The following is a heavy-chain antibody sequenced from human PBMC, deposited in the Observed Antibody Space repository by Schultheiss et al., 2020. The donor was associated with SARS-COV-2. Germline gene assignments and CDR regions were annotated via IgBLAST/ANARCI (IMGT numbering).Heavy chain of an antibody. Sequence: GESLKISCAASGFTFSSYEMNWVRQAPGKGLEWVSYISSSGSTIYYADSVKGRFTISRDNAKNSLFLQMNSLRAEDTAVYYCAKGSEFLVLKHWFDSWGQGTLVTVSS. CDR2: ISSSGSTI. D-gene: IGHD2-8*01. J-gene: IGHJ5*01. CDR3: AKGSEFLVLKHWFDS. CDR1: GFTFSSYE. V-gene: IGHV3-48*03.